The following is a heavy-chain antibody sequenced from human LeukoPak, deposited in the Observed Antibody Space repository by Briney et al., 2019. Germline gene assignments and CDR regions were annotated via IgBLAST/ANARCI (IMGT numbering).Heavy chain of an antibody. CDR1: GGTFSSYA. CDR2: IIPILGIA. Sequence: GASVKVSCKASGGTFSSYAISWVRQAPGQGLEWMGRIIPILGIANYAQKFQGRATITADKSTSTAYMELSSLRSEDTAVYYCARVSDYEDYCGQGALVTVSS. D-gene: IGHD4-17*01. J-gene: IGHJ4*02. CDR3: ARVSDYEDY. V-gene: IGHV1-69*04.